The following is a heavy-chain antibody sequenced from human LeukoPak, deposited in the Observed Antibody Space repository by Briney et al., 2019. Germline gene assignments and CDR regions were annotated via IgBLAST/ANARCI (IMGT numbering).Heavy chain of an antibody. V-gene: IGHV3-30*01. D-gene: IGHD6-6*01. CDR3: ARGSIAARGALFDP. J-gene: IGHJ5*02. CDR1: GFTFSSYA. CDR2: ISYDGSNK. Sequence: GGSLRLSCAASGFTFSSYAMHWVRQAPGKGLEWVAVISYDGSNKYYADSVKGRFTISRDNSKNTLYLQMNSLRAEGTAVYYCARGSIAARGALFDPWGQGTLVTVSS.